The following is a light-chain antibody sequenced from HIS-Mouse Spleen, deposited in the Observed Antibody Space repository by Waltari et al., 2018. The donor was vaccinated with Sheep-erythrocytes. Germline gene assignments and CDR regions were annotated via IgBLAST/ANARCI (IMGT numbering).Light chain of an antibody. V-gene: IGLV2-23*01. J-gene: IGLJ3*02. Sequence: QSALTQPASVSGSPGQSITISCTGTSSDVVISNLVSWYQQHPGKAPKLMIYEGSKRPSGVSNRFSGSKSGNTASLTISGLQAEDEADYYCCSYAGSSTPWVFGGGTKLTVL. CDR3: CSYAGSSTPWV. CDR1: SSDVVISNL. CDR2: EGS.